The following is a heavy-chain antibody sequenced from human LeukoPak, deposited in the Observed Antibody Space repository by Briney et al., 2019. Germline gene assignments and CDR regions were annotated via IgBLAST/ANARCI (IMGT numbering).Heavy chain of an antibody. CDR2: IYSDGNT. D-gene: IGHD3-3*01. CDR3: ARGPTYYDFWSGYSDY. J-gene: IGHJ4*02. Sequence: PGGSLRLSCAASGFTVSNSYLSWVRQAPGKGLEWVSLIYSDGNTYDADSVKGRFTISRDNSKNTLYLQMNSLRAEDTAVYYCARGPTYYDFWSGYSDYWGQGTLVTVSS. CDR1: GFTVSNSY. V-gene: IGHV3-53*05.